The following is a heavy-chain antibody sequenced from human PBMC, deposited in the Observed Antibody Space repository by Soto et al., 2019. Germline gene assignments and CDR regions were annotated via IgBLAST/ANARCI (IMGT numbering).Heavy chain of an antibody. J-gene: IGHJ4*02. V-gene: IGHV2-5*02. CDR3: AHSSAVYDSSGYYYLFDY. Sequence: SGPTQVNPTQTLTLTYTFSGFSLSTSGVGVGWIRQPPGKALEWLALIYWDDDKRYSPSLKSRLTITKDTSKNQVVLTMTNMDPVDTATYYCAHSSAVYDSSGYYYLFDYWGQGTLVTVSS. CDR1: GFSLSTSGVG. D-gene: IGHD3-22*01. CDR2: IYWDDDK.